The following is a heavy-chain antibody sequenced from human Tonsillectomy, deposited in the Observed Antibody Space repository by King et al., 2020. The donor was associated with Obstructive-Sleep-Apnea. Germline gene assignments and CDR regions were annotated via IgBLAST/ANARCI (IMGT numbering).Heavy chain of an antibody. J-gene: IGHJ4*02. CDR1: GFTFRNYA. CDR3: AKRVDTAMVFDY. V-gene: IGHV3-23*04. D-gene: IGHD5-18*01. CDR2: INTVGGTT. Sequence: VQLVEAGGGLVQPGGSLRLSCAASGFTFRNYAMSWVRQAPGKGLEWVSAINTVGGTTYYADSVKGRFTISRDNSKNTLYLQMNSLRAEDTAVYYCAKRVDTAMVFDYWGQGTLVTVSS.